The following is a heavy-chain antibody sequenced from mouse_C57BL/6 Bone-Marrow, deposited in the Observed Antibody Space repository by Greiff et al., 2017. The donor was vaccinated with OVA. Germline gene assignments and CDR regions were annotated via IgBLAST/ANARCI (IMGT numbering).Heavy chain of an antibody. CDR3: ARRGYYGSSYHY. J-gene: IGHJ2*01. Sequence: VQLKESGPELVKPGASLKISCKASGYSFTGYYMNWVKQSPEKSLEWIGEINPSTGGTTYNQKFKAKATLTVDKSSSTAYMQLKSLTSEDSAVYYCARRGYYGSSYHYWGQGTTLTVSS. CDR2: INPSTGGT. V-gene: IGHV1-42*01. CDR1: GYSFTGYY. D-gene: IGHD1-1*01.